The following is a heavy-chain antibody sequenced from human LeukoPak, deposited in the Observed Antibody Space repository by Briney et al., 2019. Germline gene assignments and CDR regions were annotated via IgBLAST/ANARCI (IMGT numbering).Heavy chain of an antibody. CDR2: FHYSGST. CDR3: ARRGGGGSGSRPHYFDY. D-gene: IGHD3-10*01. J-gene: IGHJ4*02. V-gene: IGHV4-59*08. Sequence: SSETLSLTCTVSGGSISSYYWSWIRQPRGKGLEWIGYFHYSGSTNYNPSLKSRVTISVDTSKNQFSLKLSSVTAADTAVYYCARRGGGGSGSRPHYFDYWGQGTLVTVSS. CDR1: GGSISSYY.